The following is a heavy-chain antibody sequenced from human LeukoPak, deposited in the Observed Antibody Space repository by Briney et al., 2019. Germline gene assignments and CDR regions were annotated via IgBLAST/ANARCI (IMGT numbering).Heavy chain of an antibody. V-gene: IGHV4-39*07. Sequence: PSETLSLTCTVSGGSISSSSYYWGWIRQPPGKGLEWIGSIYYSGSTYYNPPLKSRVTISVDTSKNQFSLKLSSATAADTAVYYCARGTMTTVTDWFDPWGQGTLVTVSS. CDR3: ARGTMTTVTDWFDP. J-gene: IGHJ5*02. CDR2: IYYSGST. D-gene: IGHD4-17*01. CDR1: GGSISSSSYY.